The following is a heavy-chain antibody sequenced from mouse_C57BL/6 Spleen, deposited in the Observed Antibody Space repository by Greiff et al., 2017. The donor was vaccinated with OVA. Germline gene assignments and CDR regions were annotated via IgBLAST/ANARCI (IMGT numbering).Heavy chain of an antibody. D-gene: IGHD2-4*01. Sequence: QVQLQPGAELVKPGASVKLSCKASGYTFTSYWMHWVKQRPGQGLEWIGMIHPNSGSTNYNEKFKSKATLTVDKSSSTAYMQLSSLTSEDSAVYYCARYDYDEAWFAYWGQGTLVTVSA. J-gene: IGHJ3*01. CDR2: IHPNSGST. CDR3: ARYDYDEAWFAY. V-gene: IGHV1-64*01. CDR1: GYTFTSYW.